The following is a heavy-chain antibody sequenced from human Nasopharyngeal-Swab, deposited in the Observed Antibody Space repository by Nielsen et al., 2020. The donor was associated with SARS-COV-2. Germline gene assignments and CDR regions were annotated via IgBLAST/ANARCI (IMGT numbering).Heavy chain of an antibody. D-gene: IGHD6-6*01. CDR1: GYTFTGYY. V-gene: IGHV1-46*01. CDR3: ARRYSSSSRGRAFDI. Sequence: ASVKVSCKASGYTFTGYYMHWVRQAPGQGLEWMGIINPSGGSTSYAQKFQGRVTMTRDTSTSTVYMELSSLRSEDTAVYYCARRYSSSSRGRAFDIWGQGTMVTVSS. J-gene: IGHJ3*02. CDR2: INPSGGST.